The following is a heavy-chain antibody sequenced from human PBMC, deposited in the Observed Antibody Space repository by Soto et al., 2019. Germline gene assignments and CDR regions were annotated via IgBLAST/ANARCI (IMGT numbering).Heavy chain of an antibody. CDR1: GFTFSSYS. CDR2: ISRSSSYI. D-gene: IGHD4-17*01. CDR3: ARDYGDDLLFDYHYGMDV. V-gene: IGHV3-21*01. J-gene: IGHJ6*02. Sequence: GGSLRLSCAASGFTFSSYSMNWVRQAPGKGLEWVSSISRSSSYIYYAASVKGLFTISRDNAKNSLYLQRNSLRAEDTAVYCCARDYGDDLLFDYHYGMDVWGQGTTVTVSS.